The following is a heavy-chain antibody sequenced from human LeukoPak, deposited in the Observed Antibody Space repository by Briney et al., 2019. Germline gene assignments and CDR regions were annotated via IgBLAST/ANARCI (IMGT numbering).Heavy chain of an antibody. CDR2: ISSDGSNK. D-gene: IGHD1-14*01. J-gene: IGHJ4*02. V-gene: IGHV3-30*01. Sequence: GRSLRLSCAASGFTFSTYAMHWVRQAPGKGLEWVTIISSDGSNKYYADSVKGRFTISRDNSKNTLYLQMNSLRAEDAAVYYCARDAGCVDSGPNFDYWGQGTLVTVSS. CDR3: ARDAGCVDSGPNFDY. CDR1: GFTFSTYA.